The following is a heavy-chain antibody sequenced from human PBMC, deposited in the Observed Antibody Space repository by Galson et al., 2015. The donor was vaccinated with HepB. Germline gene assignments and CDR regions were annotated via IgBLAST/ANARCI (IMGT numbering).Heavy chain of an antibody. CDR3: ARGMTLVRGIIRDAFDI. V-gene: IGHV3-30*03. CDR1: GFTCSSYG. D-gene: IGHD3-10*01. Sequence: SLRLSCAASGFTCSSYGMRWVRQAPSKGQVGVVDLTDDGSDQHSAHSVKGRFTISRDNSKNTLYLQMNSLRADDTAVYYCARGMTLVRGIIRDAFDIWGQGTLVTVSS. CDR2: LTDDGSDQ. J-gene: IGHJ3*02.